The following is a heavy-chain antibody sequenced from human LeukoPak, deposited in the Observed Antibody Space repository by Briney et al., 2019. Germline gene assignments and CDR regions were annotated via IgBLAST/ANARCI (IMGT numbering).Heavy chain of an antibody. J-gene: IGHJ4*02. CDR2: IGPGHET. Sequence: GGSLRLSCAASGFTFSNYDIHWVRQGLGKGLEWVSAIGPGHETYYADSVKGRFTISRDNAKNSLYLQMNSLRAEDTAVYYCARNPHDFWSGYPYFDYWGQGTLVTVSS. CDR3: ARNPHDFWSGYPYFDY. CDR1: GFTFSNYD. V-gene: IGHV3-13*01. D-gene: IGHD3-3*01.